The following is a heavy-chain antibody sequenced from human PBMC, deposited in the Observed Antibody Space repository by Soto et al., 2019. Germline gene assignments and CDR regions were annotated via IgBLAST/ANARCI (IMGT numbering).Heavy chain of an antibody. J-gene: IGHJ6*02. CDR3: ARLSGPLVAVLYIYPLDGREAMSDVDV. CDR1: GFTFNYYP. CDR2: VSFDGSNK. D-gene: IGHD6-19*01. Sequence: QMQLVESGGGVVQPGGSLRLSCAASGFTFNYYPMHWVRQAPGKGLEWVAVVSFDGSNKYYADSVKGRFTISKDNSKNTLYLKMNSLRREDTAVYYCARLSGPLVAVLYIYPLDGREAMSDVDVWGQGTTVTVSS. V-gene: IGHV3-30-3*01.